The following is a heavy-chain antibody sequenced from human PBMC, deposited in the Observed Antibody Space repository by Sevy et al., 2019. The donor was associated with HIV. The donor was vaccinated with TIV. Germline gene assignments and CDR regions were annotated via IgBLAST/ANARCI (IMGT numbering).Heavy chain of an antibody. V-gene: IGHV3-30*02. D-gene: IGHD3-10*01. CDR1: GFTFRSYG. J-gene: IGHJ3*02. Sequence: GGSLRLSCAASGFTFRSYGMHWVRQAPGKGLEWVAFIRYDGSTKYYADSVKGRLTISRDNSKNTLYLQMNSLRGDDTSLYYGAKGLGMVQGALLSDDIWGQGTMVTVSS. CDR2: IRYDGSTK. CDR3: AKGLGMVQGALLSDDI.